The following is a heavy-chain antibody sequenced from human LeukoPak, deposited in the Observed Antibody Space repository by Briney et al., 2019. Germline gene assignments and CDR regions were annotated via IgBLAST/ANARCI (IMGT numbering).Heavy chain of an antibody. CDR3: ARGRRGIVVVPAANRYYYYMDV. D-gene: IGHD2-2*01. V-gene: IGHV4-34*01. J-gene: IGHJ6*03. CDR1: GGSFSGYY. Sequence: SETLSLTCAVYGGSFSGYYWSWIRQPPGKGLEWIGEINHSGSTNYNPSLKSRVTISVDTSKNQFSLKLSPVTAADTAVYYCARGRRGIVVVPAANRYYYYMDVWGKGTTVTVSS. CDR2: INHSGST.